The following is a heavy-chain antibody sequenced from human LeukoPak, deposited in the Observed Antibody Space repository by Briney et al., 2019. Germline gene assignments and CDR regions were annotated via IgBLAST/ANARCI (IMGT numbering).Heavy chain of an antibody. CDR1: GFTFSSYS. CDR2: ISSSSTI. J-gene: IGHJ4*02. Sequence: GGSLRLSCAASGFTFSSYSMNWVRQAPGKGLEWVSYISSSSTIYYADSVKGRFTISRDNAKNSLYLQMNSLRAEDTAVYYCARDRYGDYVYYFDYWGQGTLVTVSS. V-gene: IGHV3-48*01. D-gene: IGHD4-17*01. CDR3: ARDRYGDYVYYFDY.